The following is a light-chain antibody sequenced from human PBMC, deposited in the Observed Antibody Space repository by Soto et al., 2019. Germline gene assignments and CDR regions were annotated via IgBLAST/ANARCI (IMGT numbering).Light chain of an antibody. Sequence: QSVLTQPPSASGTPGQRVTISCSGSSSNIGSNTVNWYQHLPGAAPKLLIYSNNLRPSGVPDRFSGSKSGTSASLAISGLQSEDDADYHCASWDDSLNGVVFGGGTKLTVL. CDR2: SNN. V-gene: IGLV1-44*01. CDR3: ASWDDSLNGVV. CDR1: SSNIGSNT. J-gene: IGLJ2*01.